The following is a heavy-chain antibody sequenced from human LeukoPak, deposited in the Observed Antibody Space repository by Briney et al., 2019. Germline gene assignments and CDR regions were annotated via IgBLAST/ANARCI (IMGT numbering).Heavy chain of an antibody. V-gene: IGHV4-59*12. J-gene: IGHJ3*02. CDR3: ARDPGYDSSGYRYDAFDI. D-gene: IGHD3-22*01. CDR2: IYYSGST. CDR1: GGSISSYY. Sequence: SETLSLTCTVSGGSISSYYWSWIRQPPGKGLEWIGYIYYSGSTNYNPSLKSRVTISVDTSKNQFSLKLSSVTAADTAVYYCARDPGYDSSGYRYDAFDIWGQGTMVTVSS.